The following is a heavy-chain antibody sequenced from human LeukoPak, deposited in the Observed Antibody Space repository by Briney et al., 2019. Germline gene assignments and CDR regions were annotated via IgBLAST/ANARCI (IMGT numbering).Heavy chain of an antibody. D-gene: IGHD3-22*01. Sequence: SVKVSCKASGGTFSSYAISWVRQAPGQGLEWMGRIIPILGIANYAQKFQGRVTITADKSTSTAYMELSSLRSEDTAVYYCARDGGTDYYDSSGYYSLDYWGQGTLVTVSS. CDR3: ARDGGTDYYDSSGYYSLDY. CDR1: GGTFSSYA. CDR2: IIPILGIA. V-gene: IGHV1-69*04. J-gene: IGHJ4*02.